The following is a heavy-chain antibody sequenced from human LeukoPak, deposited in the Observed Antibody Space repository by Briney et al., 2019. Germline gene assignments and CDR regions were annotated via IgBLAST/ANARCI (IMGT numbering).Heavy chain of an antibody. Sequence: SVKVSCKASGGTFSSYAISWVRQAPGQGLEWMGGIIPIFGTANYAQKFQGRVTITADESTSTAYMELSSLRSEDTAVYYCAAPYYYYYYYGMDVWGQGTTVTASS. CDR1: GGTFSSYA. V-gene: IGHV1-69*13. D-gene: IGHD3-10*01. CDR3: AAPYYYYYYYGMDV. CDR2: IIPIFGTA. J-gene: IGHJ6*02.